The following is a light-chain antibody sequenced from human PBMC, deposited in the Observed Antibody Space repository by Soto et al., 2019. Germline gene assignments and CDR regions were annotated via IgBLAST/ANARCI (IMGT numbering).Light chain of an antibody. CDR2: GDT. CDR3: QSYDSSLSGHVV. V-gene: IGLV1-40*01. Sequence: QSVLTQPPSVSGAPGQRVTISCTGSSSDIGGGYDVHWYQHLPGSVPKLLIYGDTNRPSGAPDRFSGSKSGTSASLAITGLQAEDEADYYCQSYDSSLSGHVVFGGGTKLTVL. CDR1: SSDIGGGYD. J-gene: IGLJ2*01.